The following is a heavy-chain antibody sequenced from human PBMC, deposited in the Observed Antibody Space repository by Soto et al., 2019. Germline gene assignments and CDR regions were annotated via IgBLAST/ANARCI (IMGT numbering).Heavy chain of an antibody. CDR3: AREGWDIAAAGTSLFFDY. D-gene: IGHD6-13*01. V-gene: IGHV3-30-3*01. CDR1: GFTFSSYA. CDR2: ISYDGSNK. Sequence: QVQLVESGGGVVQPGRSLRLSCAASGFTFSSYAMHWVRQAPGKGLEWVAVISYDGSNKYYADSVKGRFTISRDNSKXTLXLQMNSLRAEDTAVYYCAREGWDIAAAGTSLFFDYWGQGTLVTVSS. J-gene: IGHJ4*02.